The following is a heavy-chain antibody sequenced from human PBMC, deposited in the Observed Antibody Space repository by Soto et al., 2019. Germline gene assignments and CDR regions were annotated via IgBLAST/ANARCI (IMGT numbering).Heavy chain of an antibody. Sequence: GGSLRLSCAASGFTFSSYAMSWVRQAPGKGLEWVSAISGSGGSTYYADSVKGRFTISRDNSKNTLYLQMNSLRAEDTAVYYCARRYCTNGVCYIWGYVNFDYWGQGTLVTVSS. CDR1: GFTFSSYA. CDR2: ISGSGGST. J-gene: IGHJ4*02. CDR3: ARRYCTNGVCYIWGYVNFDY. V-gene: IGHV3-23*01. D-gene: IGHD2-8*01.